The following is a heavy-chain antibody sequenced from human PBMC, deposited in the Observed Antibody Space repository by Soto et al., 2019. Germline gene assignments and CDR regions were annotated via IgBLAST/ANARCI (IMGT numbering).Heavy chain of an antibody. D-gene: IGHD5-12*01. J-gene: IGHJ4*02. Sequence: QVQLQQWGAGLLKPSETLSLTCAVYGGSFSGYYWSWIRQPPGKGLEWIGEINHSGSTNYNPSLQSRDTISVDRSKNQFSLKLSSVTAADTAVYYCARYGKWLRLVDYWGQGTLVNVSS. CDR3: ARYGKWLRLVDY. V-gene: IGHV4-34*01. CDR2: INHSGST. CDR1: GGSFSGYY.